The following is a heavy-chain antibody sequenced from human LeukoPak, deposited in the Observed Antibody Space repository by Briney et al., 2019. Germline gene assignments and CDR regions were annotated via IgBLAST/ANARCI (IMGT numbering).Heavy chain of an antibody. J-gene: IGHJ4*02. CDR3: ARDRYFSY. Sequence: GGSLRLSCAASGFTFSRYWMSWVRQAPGKGLEWAANIKEDGSEKHYVDSVKGRFSISRDNAKNSVYLQMNSLRAGDTAVYYCARDRYFSYWGQGTLVTVSS. CDR2: IKEDGSEK. D-gene: IGHD3-9*01. CDR1: GFTFSRYW. V-gene: IGHV3-7*01.